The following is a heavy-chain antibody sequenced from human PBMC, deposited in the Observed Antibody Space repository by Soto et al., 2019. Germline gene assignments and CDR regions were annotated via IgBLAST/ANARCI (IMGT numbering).Heavy chain of an antibody. Sequence: GESLKISCEVSGYSFTSNWITWVRQMPGKGLEWMGRIDPSDSYTNYSPFFQGHVTISTDKSISTAYLQWSSLEASDTAIYYCARGYTSSRYLGYWGQGTLVTVSS. V-gene: IGHV5-10-1*01. CDR1: GYSFTSNW. CDR2: IDPSDSYT. D-gene: IGHD6-13*01. CDR3: ARGYTSSRYLGY. J-gene: IGHJ4*02.